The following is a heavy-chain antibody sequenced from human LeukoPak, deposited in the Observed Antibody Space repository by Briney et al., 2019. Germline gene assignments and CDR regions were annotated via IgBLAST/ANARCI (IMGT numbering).Heavy chain of an antibody. J-gene: IGHJ4*02. CDR2: ISGSVGSS. CDR3: AKTGHKDPVYGY. CDR1: GLTFSSYA. D-gene: IGHD2-8*01. Sequence: VGSLRLSRASSGLTFSSYAMSWVRQAPWKGLEWVAAISGSVGSSYYADSVNGRFTIPRDNSMHKLYLPINSLRADGTAGPYFAKTGHKDPVYGYWGQGTMVTVSS. V-gene: IGHV3-23*01.